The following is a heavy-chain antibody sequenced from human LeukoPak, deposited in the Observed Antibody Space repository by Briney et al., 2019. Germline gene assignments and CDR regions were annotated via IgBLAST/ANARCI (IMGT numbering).Heavy chain of an antibody. CDR1: GESISGFY. V-gene: IGHV4-59*01. J-gene: IGHJ4*02. CDR3: ARGVVIAPQTFDY. D-gene: IGHD2-21*01. CDR2: IYYSGST. Sequence: SETLSLTCTVSGESISGFYWTWIRQPPGKGLEWIGYIYYSGSTNYNPSLKSRVTISVDTSKNQFSLKLCSVTAADTAVYYCARGVVIAPQTFDYWGQGTLVTVSS.